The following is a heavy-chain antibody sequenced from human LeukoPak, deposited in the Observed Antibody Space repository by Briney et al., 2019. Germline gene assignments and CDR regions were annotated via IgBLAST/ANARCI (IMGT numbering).Heavy chain of an antibody. CDR3: ARDTRYCSGGSCYRHIDY. V-gene: IGHV4-31*11. D-gene: IGHD2-15*01. CDR1: GGSISSGGYS. CDR2: IYYSGST. J-gene: IGHJ4*02. Sequence: SETLSLTCAVSGGSISSGGYSWSWIRQPPGKGPEWIGYIYYSGSTYYNPSLKSRVTISVDTSKNQFSLKLSSVTAADTAVYYCARDTRYCSGGSCYRHIDYWGQGTLVTVSS.